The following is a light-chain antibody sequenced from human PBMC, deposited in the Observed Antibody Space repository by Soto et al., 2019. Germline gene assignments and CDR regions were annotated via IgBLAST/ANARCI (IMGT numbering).Light chain of an antibody. CDR3: QQLNSFPIT. CDR2: AAS. J-gene: IGKJ5*01. CDR1: QGISSY. V-gene: IGKV1-9*01. Sequence: DIQLTQSPSFLSASVGXRVTITCRASQGISSYLAWYQQKPGKAPKLLIYAASTLQSGVPSRFSGSGSGTEFTLTISSLQPEDFATYYCQQLNSFPITFGQGTRLEIK.